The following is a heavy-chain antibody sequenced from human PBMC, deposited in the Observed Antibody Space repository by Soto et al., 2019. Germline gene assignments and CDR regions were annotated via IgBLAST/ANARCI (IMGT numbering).Heavy chain of an antibody. CDR3: AKGGIGRAPGRDS. Sequence: EVQLVESGGGLIQPGGSLRLSCAASGFTFSSFSMTWVRQAPGKGLLWVSSISDGPDGANYADSVKGRFTISRDNSKNTMSLQMDSLRPDYRALYYCAKGGIGRAPGRDSWGQGTLVTVSS. CDR1: GFTFSSFS. CDR2: ISDGPDGA. V-gene: IGHV3-23*04. J-gene: IGHJ4*02. D-gene: IGHD3-10*01.